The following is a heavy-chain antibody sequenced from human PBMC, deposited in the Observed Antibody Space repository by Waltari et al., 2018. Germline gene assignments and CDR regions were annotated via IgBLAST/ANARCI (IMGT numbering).Heavy chain of an antibody. CDR3: ARATNWVLEAFDL. J-gene: IGHJ3*01. CDR2: IFTSGST. V-gene: IGHV3-53*01. D-gene: IGHD1-1*01. CDR1: GFPVMRAY. Sequence: ELQVVESGGSLIQPGASLRLSCAAAGFPVMRAYMAWVRQAPGKGPEGVSVIFTSGSTYHADSVKGRFTISRDNSENTVHLQMKNLTAEDTALYYCARATNWVLEAFDLWGQGTMVTVSP.